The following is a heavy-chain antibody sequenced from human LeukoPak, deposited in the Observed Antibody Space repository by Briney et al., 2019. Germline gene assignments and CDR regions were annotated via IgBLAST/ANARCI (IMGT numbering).Heavy chain of an antibody. V-gene: IGHV1-2*02. Sequence: ASVKVSCKASGYTFTGYYMHWVRQAPGQGLEWMGWINPNSGGTNYAQKLQGRVTMTTDTSTSTAYMELRSLRSDDTAVYYCARGPPDITMIVVVFDYWGQGTLVTVSS. CDR1: GYTFTGYY. CDR2: INPNSGGT. CDR3: ARGPPDITMIVVVFDY. J-gene: IGHJ4*02. D-gene: IGHD3-22*01.